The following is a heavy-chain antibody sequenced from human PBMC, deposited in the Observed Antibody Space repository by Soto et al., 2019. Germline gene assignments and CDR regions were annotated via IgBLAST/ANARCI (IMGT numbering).Heavy chain of an antibody. CDR3: ARRYGGNFDY. V-gene: IGHV4-59*01. CDR1: GGSISSYY. CDR2: IYYSGST. J-gene: IGHJ4*02. D-gene: IGHD1-26*01. Sequence: SEILSLTCTVSGGSISSYYWSWIRQPPGKGLEWIGYIYYSGSTNYNPSLKSRVTISVDTSKNQFSLKLSSVTAADTAVYYCARRYGGNFDYWGQGTLVTVSS.